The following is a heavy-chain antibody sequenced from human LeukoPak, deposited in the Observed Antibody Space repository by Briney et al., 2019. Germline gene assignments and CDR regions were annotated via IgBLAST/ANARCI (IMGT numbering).Heavy chain of an antibody. CDR1: GGSISSGSYY. CDR2: IYTSGST. V-gene: IGHV4-61*02. D-gene: IGHD3-22*01. J-gene: IGHJ4*02. CDR3: ARAQDFSDSSGPNYLDF. Sequence: SETLSLTCTVSGGSISSGSYYWSWIRQPAGKGLEWIGRIYTSGSTNYNPSLKSRVTISVDTSKNQFSLKLLSVTAADTAVYYCARAQDFSDSSGPNYLDFWGQGILVTVSS.